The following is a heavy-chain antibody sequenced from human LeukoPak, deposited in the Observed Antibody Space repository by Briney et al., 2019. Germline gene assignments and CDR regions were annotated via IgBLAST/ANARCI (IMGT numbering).Heavy chain of an antibody. Sequence: GGSLRLSCAASGFTVSSNYMSWVRQAPGKGLEWVSVIYSGGSTYYADSVKGRFTISRDNSKNTLHLQMNSLRAEDTAVYYCARSRLHDAFDIWGQGTMVTVSS. CDR3: ARSRLHDAFDI. J-gene: IGHJ3*02. V-gene: IGHV3-53*01. CDR1: GFTVSSNY. CDR2: IYSGGST.